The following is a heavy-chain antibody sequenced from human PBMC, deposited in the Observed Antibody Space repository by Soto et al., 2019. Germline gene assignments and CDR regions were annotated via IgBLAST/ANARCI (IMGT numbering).Heavy chain of an antibody. Sequence: SETLSLTCAVSGGSISSNTWLGWVRQPPGKGLQWIAEIFHRGNTNYNPSLKSRVTISLDKSKNQFSLNLSSVTAADTAVYYCAKWGISGSETNWFDPWGQGILVTSPQ. D-gene: IGHD5-12*01. V-gene: IGHV4-4*02. J-gene: IGHJ5*02. CDR2: IFHRGNT. CDR1: GGSISSNTW. CDR3: AKWGISGSETNWFDP.